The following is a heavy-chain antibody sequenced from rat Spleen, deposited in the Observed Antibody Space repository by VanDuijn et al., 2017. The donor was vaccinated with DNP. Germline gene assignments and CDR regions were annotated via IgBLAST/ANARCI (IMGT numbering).Heavy chain of an antibody. CDR3: ARRQQLFYFDH. V-gene: IGHV5-7*01. Sequence: EVHLVESGGGLVQPGRSLKLSCAASGFTFSDYNMAWVRQAPKKGLEWVATISYDGSSTYYRDSVKGRFTISRDNAKSTLYLQMDSLRSEDMATYYCARRQQLFYFDHWGQGVMVTVSS. J-gene: IGHJ2*01. D-gene: IGHD1-10*01. CDR1: GFTFSDYN. CDR2: ISYDGSST.